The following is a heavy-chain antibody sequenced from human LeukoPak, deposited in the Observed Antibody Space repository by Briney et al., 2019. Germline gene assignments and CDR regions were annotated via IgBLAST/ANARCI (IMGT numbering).Heavy chain of an antibody. CDR2: IYPGDSDT. CDR1: GYSFTSYW. D-gene: IGHD2-15*01. CDR3: ARPGYCSGGSCYGPDYFDY. V-gene: IGHV5-51*01. J-gene: IGHJ4*02. Sequence: GGSLKISCKGSGYSFTSYWIGWVRQMPGKGLEWMGIIYPGDSDTRYSPSFQGQVTISADKSISTAYLQWSSLKASDTAMYYCARPGYCSGGSCYGPDYFDYWGQGTLVTVSS.